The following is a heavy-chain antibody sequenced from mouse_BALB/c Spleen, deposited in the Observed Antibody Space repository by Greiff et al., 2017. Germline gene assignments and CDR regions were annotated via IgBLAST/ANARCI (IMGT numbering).Heavy chain of an antibody. CDR2: IDPENGNT. CDR3: ARSDGNYFDY. V-gene: IGHV14-1*02. J-gene: IGHJ2*01. D-gene: IGHD1-2*01. Sequence: EVQLHQSGAELVRPGALVKLSCKASGFNIKDYYMHWVKQRPEQGLEWIGWIDPENGNTIYDPKFQGKASITADTSSNTAYLQLSSLTSEDTAVYYCARSDGNYFDYWGQGTTLTVSS. CDR1: GFNIKDYY.